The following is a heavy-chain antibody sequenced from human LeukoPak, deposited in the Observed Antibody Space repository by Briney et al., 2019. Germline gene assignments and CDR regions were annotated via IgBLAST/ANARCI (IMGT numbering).Heavy chain of an antibody. CDR3: ARSDGIVTMVRGVYYYYMDV. D-gene: IGHD3-10*01. J-gene: IGHJ6*03. V-gene: IGHV1-69*05. CDR2: IIPIFGTA. CDR1: GGTFSSYA. Sequence: ASVRVSCKPSGGTFSSYAISWARQAPGQGLEWMGGIIPIFGTANYAQKFQGRVTITTDESTSTAYMELSSLRSENTAVYYCARSDGIVTMVRGVYYYYMDVWGKGTTVTVSS.